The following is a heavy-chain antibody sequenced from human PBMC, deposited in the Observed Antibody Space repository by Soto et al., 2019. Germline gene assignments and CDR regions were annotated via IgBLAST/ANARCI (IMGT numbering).Heavy chain of an antibody. Sequence: QERLVQSGAEVRKPGSSVKVSCKVTGGTSTRYAINWVRQAPGQGLEWMGGIVPMFGTSKYAQKCQGKVTITAYTSTNIAYMELRSLRYEDTAVYYCNRGSEYDFWSGYLWGQGTLVSVSS. J-gene: IGHJ4*02. CDR1: GGTSTRYA. V-gene: IGHV1-69*06. CDR2: IVPMFGTS. D-gene: IGHD3-3*01. CDR3: NRGSEYDFWSGYL.